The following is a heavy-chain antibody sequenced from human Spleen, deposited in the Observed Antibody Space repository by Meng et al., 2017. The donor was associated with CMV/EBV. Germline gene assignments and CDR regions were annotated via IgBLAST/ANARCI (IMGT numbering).Heavy chain of an antibody. J-gene: IGHJ6*02. CDR3: ARDLKEQLAHYYGMDV. D-gene: IGHD6-6*01. Sequence: YTFTGYYMHWVRQAPGQGLEWMGWINPNSGGTNYAQKFQGRVTMTRDTSISTAYMELSRLRSDDTAVYYCARDLKEQLAHYYGMDVWGQGTTVTVSS. V-gene: IGHV1-2*02. CDR2: INPNSGGT. CDR1: YTFTGYY.